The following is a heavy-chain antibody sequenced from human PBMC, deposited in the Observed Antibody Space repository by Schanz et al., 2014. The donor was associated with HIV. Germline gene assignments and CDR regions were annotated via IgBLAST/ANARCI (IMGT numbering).Heavy chain of an antibody. V-gene: IGHV3-20*04. CDR3: AKTSITLGMDV. CDR1: GFTFDDYI. D-gene: IGHD1-20*01. J-gene: IGHJ6*02. CDR2: ITWNGAII. Sequence: EVHLVESGGGVVRPGGSLRLSCAASGFTFDDYIMSWVRQAPGKGLEWVSEITWNGAIIRYADSVKGRFTISRVNSKNTLYLQMNSLRAEDTAIYYCAKTSITLGMDVWGQGTTVTVSS.